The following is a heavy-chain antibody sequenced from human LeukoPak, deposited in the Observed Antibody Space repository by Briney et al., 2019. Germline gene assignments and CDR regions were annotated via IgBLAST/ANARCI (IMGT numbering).Heavy chain of an antibody. D-gene: IGHD5-12*01. J-gene: IGHJ6*03. CDR1: GFTFSSYW. CDR3: AREGRLRYRDFGISDYYYMDV. CDR2: IKQDGSEK. Sequence: GGSLRLSCAASGFTFSSYWMSWVRQAPGKGLEWVANIKQDGSEKYYVDSVKGRFTISRDNAKNSLYLQMNSLRAEDTAVYYCAREGRLRYRDFGISDYYYMDVWGKGTTVTVSS. V-gene: IGHV3-7*01.